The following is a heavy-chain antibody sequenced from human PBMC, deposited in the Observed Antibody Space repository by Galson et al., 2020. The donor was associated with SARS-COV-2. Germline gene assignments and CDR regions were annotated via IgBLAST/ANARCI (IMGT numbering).Heavy chain of an antibody. J-gene: IGHJ2*01. CDR3: AGRGGTVTTEHFDQ. CDR2: IHYSGTT. V-gene: IGHV4-39*01. CDR1: GGSISTTIYF. Sequence: SETLSLTCTVSGGSISTTIYFFGWIRQPPGKGLDWIATIHYSGTTYYNPTLRCRVAISVDTSRNQFPLKLNSVTAADTAVYYCAGRGGTVTTEHFDQWGRGTVVWVSS. D-gene: IGHD4-17*01.